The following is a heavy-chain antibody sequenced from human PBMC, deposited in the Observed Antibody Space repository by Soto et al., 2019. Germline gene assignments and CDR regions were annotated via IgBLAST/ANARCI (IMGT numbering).Heavy chain of an antibody. Sequence: QVQLVESGGGLVKPGGSLRLSCAASGFTFSDYYMSWLRQAPGKGLEWVSYISSSGSTIYYADSVKGRFTISKDNAKNSLYLQMNSLRAEDTAVYYCARLPGTTSYYYYYMDVWGKGTTVTVSS. D-gene: IGHD1-7*01. CDR2: ISSSGSTI. V-gene: IGHV3-11*01. CDR3: ARLPGTTSYYYYYMDV. J-gene: IGHJ6*03. CDR1: GFTFSDYY.